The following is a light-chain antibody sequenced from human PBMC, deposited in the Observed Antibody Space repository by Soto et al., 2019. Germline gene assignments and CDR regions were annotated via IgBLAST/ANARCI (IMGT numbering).Light chain of an antibody. J-gene: IGKJ1*01. Sequence: DIVMTQSPDSLAVSLGERATINCKSSQSVLYSSNNKKYLAWYQQKPGQVPKLLIYWASTRESGVPDRFSGSGSGTDFTLTISSLQAADVAVYYCQQYYTIPVTFGQGTKVEIK. CDR3: QQYYTIPVT. CDR2: WAS. V-gene: IGKV4-1*01. CDR1: QSVLYSSNNKKY.